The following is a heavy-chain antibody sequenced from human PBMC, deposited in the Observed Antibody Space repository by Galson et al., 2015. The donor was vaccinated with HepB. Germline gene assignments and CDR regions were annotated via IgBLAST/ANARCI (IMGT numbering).Heavy chain of an antibody. J-gene: IGHJ4*02. CDR1: GFSFKNYD. D-gene: IGHD3-16*01. Sequence: SLRLSCATSGFSFKNYDVHWVRQAPGKGLEWVAVTSQDETIKIYADSVRGRFIISRDNSRNILYLQMNGLRDEDTAVYYCCRDMTWGAPDYCDYWGQGTRVTVSS. V-gene: IGHV3-30*04. CDR3: CRDMTWGAPDYCDY. CDR2: TSQDETIK.